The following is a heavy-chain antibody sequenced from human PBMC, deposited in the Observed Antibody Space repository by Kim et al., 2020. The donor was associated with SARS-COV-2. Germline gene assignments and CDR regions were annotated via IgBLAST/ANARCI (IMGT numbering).Heavy chain of an antibody. V-gene: IGHV1-18*04. CDR1: GYTFTSYG. D-gene: IGHD6-13*01. CDR3: ARDRPGGGSSSSNYYYYYGMDV. Sequence: ASVKVSCKASGYTFTSYGISWVRQAPGQGLEWMGWISAYNGNTNYAQKLQGRVTMTTDTSTSTAYMELRSLRSDDTAVYYCARDRPGGGSSSSNYYYYYGMDVWGQGTTVTVSS. J-gene: IGHJ6*02. CDR2: ISAYNGNT.